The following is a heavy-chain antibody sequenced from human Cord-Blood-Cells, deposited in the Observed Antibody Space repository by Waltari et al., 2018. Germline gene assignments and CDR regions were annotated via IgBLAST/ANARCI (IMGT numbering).Heavy chain of an antibody. CDR1: GGSFSGYY. V-gene: IGHV4-34*01. D-gene: IGHD3-10*01. J-gene: IGHJ6*02. Sequence: QVQLQQWGAGLLKPSETLSLTCAVYGGSFSGYYWSWIRQPPGKGLEWIGEINHSGSTNHTPPLKSRVTLSVDTSRNQFSLKLSSVTAADTAVYYCARRLYGSGRPHYGMDVWGQGTTVTVSS. CDR2: INHSGST. CDR3: ARRLYGSGRPHYGMDV.